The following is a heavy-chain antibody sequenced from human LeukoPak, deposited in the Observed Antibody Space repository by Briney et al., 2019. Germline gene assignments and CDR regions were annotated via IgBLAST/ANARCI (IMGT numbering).Heavy chain of an antibody. V-gene: IGHV1-18*01. CDR3: AREKSYKNYDIWRAPGPAVFDSYYMDV. CDR2: ISPKSGSA. CDR1: LYTFNTYN. D-gene: IGHD3-9*01. Sequence: ASVKVSCKASLYTFNTYNIAWVRQAPGQGLEWMGWISPKSGSANYAQKFQGRVTMATDTSTGTAYMDLRSLTSDDTAMYFCAREKSYKNYDIWRAPGPAVFDSYYMDVWGKGTTVTVSS. J-gene: IGHJ6*03.